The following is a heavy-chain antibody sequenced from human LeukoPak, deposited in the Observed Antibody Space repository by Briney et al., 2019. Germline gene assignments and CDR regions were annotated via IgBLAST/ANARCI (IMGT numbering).Heavy chain of an antibody. CDR1: GFTFSSYA. Sequence: GGSLRLSCAASGFTFSSYAMSWVRQAPGKGLEWVSAISGSGGSTYYADSVKGRFTISRDNSKNTLYLQMNSLRAEDTAVYYCAKGKTMVDSSGLPYFDYWGQGTLVTVSS. V-gene: IGHV3-23*01. J-gene: IGHJ4*02. CDR3: AKGKTMVDSSGLPYFDY. CDR2: ISGSGGST. D-gene: IGHD3-22*01.